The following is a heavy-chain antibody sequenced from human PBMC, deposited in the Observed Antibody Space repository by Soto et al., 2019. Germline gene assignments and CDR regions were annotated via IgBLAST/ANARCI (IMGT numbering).Heavy chain of an antibody. CDR1: GGSVSSRSDY. D-gene: IGHD1-26*01. CDR2: IYYSGTT. J-gene: IGHJ4*02. CDR3: ARRNRGGSFGF. V-gene: IGHV4-39*01. Sequence: PSETLSLTCTVSGGSVSSRSDYWGWIRQPPGKGLEWIGTIYYSGTTYYKPSLKSRVTISVDTSKNQFSLKLSSVTAAATAVFYCARRNRGGSFGFWGKGSLVTVSS.